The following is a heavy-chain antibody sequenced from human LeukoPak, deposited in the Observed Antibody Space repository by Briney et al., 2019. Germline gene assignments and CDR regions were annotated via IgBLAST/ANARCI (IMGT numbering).Heavy chain of an antibody. Sequence: ASVKVSCKASGYTFTSHYMHWVRQAPGQGLEWMGIINPSGGSTSYAQKFQGRVTMTRDTSTSTVYMELSSLRSEDTAVYYCATLVGATTSEQGYWGQGTLVTVSS. V-gene: IGHV1-46*01. D-gene: IGHD1-26*01. CDR3: ATLVGATTSEQGY. J-gene: IGHJ4*02. CDR1: GYTFTSHY. CDR2: INPSGGST.